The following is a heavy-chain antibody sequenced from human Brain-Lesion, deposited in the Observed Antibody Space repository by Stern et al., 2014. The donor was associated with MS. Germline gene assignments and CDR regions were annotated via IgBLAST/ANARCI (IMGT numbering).Heavy chain of an antibody. CDR2: FFFLGFT. J-gene: IGHJ4*02. Sequence: QVQLQESGPGLVKPSETLSLTCTVSGGSISSSTYYWAWIRQPPGKGWGWFGNFFFLGFTSYNPSLKSRVTISVDMSKNQFSLKLSSVTAADTAIYYCARHDSVPRPSQLYSARDRGPGYFDYWGQGTLVTVSS. V-gene: IGHV4-39*01. D-gene: IGHD1-26*01. CDR1: GGSISSSTYY. CDR3: ARHDSVPRPSQLYSARDRGPGYFDY.